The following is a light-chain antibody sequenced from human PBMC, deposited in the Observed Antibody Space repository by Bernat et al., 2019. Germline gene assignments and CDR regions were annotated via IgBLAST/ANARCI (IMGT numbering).Light chain of an antibody. Sequence: SYELTQPPSVSVSPGQTARITCSGDALPKQYAYWYQQKPGQAPVLVIYKDSERPSGIPERFSGSSSGTTVTLTISGVQAEDEADDYCQSADSSGTSWVFGGVTKLTVL. CDR2: KDS. V-gene: IGLV3-25*03. J-gene: IGLJ3*02. CDR3: QSADSSGTSWV. CDR1: ALPKQY.